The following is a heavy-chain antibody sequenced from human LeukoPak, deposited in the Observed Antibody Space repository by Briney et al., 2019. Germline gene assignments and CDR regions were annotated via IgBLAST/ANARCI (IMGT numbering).Heavy chain of an antibody. V-gene: IGHV3-9*01. D-gene: IGHD6-13*01. CDR1: GFTFSSYW. CDR3: AKRSAAGTVGYFDY. J-gene: IGHJ4*02. Sequence: GGSLRLSCAASGFTFSSYWLTWVRQAPGKGLEWVSGISWNSGTIYYADSVKGRFTISRGDAKNSLYLQMNSLRPEDTALYYCAKRSAAGTVGYFDYWGQGTLVTVSS. CDR2: ISWNSGTI.